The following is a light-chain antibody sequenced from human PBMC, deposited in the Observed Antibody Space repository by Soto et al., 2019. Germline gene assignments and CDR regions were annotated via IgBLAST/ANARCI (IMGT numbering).Light chain of an antibody. CDR1: QSISSW. J-gene: IGKJ1*01. V-gene: IGKV1-5*01. CDR3: LQDINYPWT. Sequence: DIQMTLSPSALSASVGDRVTITCRASQSISSWLAWYQQKPGKAPKLLIYDASSLESGVPPRFSGSGSGTDFTLAISSLQPEDSATYYCLQDINYPWTFGQGTKVDIK. CDR2: DAS.